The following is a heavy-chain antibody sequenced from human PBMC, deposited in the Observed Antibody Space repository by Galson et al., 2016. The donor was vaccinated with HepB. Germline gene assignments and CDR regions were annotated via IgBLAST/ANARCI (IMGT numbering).Heavy chain of an antibody. CDR1: GYTFTTNA. CDR3: ARPYYYDLWSGFYTGDYGMDV. D-gene: IGHD3-3*01. Sequence: SVKVSCKASGYTFTTNAVHWVRQAPGQRLEWMGWINAGNGNTRYSQKFQGRVTITRDTSASTAYMELSSLRSEDTALYYCARPYYYDLWSGFYTGDYGMDVWGQGTTVTVSS. CDR2: INAGNGNT. V-gene: IGHV1-3*01. J-gene: IGHJ6*02.